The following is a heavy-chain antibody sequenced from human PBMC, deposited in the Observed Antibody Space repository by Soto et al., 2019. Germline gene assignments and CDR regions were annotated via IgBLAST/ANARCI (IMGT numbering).Heavy chain of an antibody. CDR1: GFTVSSNY. Sequence: PVGSLRLSCAASGFTVSSNYMSWVRQAPGKGLEWVSVIYSGGSTYYADSVKGRFTISRDNSKNTLYLQMNSLRAEDTAVYYCARGSYSSSWDWYFDLWGRGTLVTVSS. D-gene: IGHD6-13*01. CDR3: ARGSYSSSWDWYFDL. J-gene: IGHJ2*01. V-gene: IGHV3-53*01. CDR2: IYSGGST.